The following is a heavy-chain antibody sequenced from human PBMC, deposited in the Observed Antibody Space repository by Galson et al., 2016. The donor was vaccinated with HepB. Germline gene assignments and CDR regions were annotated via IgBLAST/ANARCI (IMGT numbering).Heavy chain of an antibody. CDR3: ARDGSDYDSSGYDY. Sequence: SETLSLTCTVSGGSMSGYYWTWIRQPPGKGLEWIGYIYYSGSTNYNPSLKSRVTISVDTSQNQFSLKLSSVTAADTAVYYCARDGSDYDSSGYDYWGQGTLVTVSS. J-gene: IGHJ4*02. CDR2: IYYSGST. CDR1: GGSMSGYY. D-gene: IGHD3-22*01. V-gene: IGHV4-59*01.